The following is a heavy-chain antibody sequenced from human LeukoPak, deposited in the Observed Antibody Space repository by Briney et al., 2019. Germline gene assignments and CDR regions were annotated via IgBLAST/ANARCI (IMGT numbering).Heavy chain of an antibody. Sequence: PSETLSLTCTVSGYSISSDYYWGWIRQPPGRGLEWIGTIYHSGSTYYNPSLKSRVTISVDTSKNQFSLKLSSVTAADTAVYYCASRLREESPGFDPWGQGTLVTVSS. D-gene: IGHD4-17*01. V-gene: IGHV4-38-2*02. CDR3: ASRLREESPGFDP. CDR1: GYSISSDYY. J-gene: IGHJ5*02. CDR2: IYHSGST.